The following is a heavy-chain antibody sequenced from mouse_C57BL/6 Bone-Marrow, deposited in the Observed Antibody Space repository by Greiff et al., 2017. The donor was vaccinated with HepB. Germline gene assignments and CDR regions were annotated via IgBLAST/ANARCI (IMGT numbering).Heavy chain of an antibody. CDR1: GFTFSSYT. CDR2: ISGGGGNT. Sequence: EVMLVESGGGLVKPGGSLKLSCAASGFTFSSYTMSWVHQTPEKRLEWVATISGGGGNTYYPDSVKGRFTISRDNAKNTLYLLMSSLRSEDTALYYCARDGYYPYYFDYWGQGTTLTVSS. J-gene: IGHJ2*01. D-gene: IGHD2-3*01. V-gene: IGHV5-9*01. CDR3: ARDGYYPYYFDY.